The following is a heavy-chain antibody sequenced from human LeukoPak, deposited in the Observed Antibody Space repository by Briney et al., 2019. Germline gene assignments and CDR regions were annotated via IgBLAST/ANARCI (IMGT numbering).Heavy chain of an antibody. CDR1: GGSISSYY. CDR3: ARGSSGEDY. V-gene: IGHV4-59*01. CDR2: IYYSGST. Sequence: SETLSLTCTVSGGSISSYYWSWIRQPPGKGLEWIGYIYYSGSTNYNPSLKSRVTISVDTSKNQFSLKLSSVTAADTAVYYCARGSSGEDYWGRGTLVTVSS. D-gene: IGHD6-19*01. J-gene: IGHJ4*02.